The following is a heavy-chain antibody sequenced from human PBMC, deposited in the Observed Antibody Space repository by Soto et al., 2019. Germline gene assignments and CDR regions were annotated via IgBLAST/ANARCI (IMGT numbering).Heavy chain of an antibody. Sequence: SETLSLTCTVSGGSISSSSYYWGWIRQPPGKGLEWIGSIYYSGSTYYKPSPKSRVTISVDTSKNQFSLKLSSVTAADTAVYYCARQAYSSGWYFDYWGQGTLVTVSS. CDR1: GGSISSSSYY. CDR2: IYYSGST. CDR3: ARQAYSSGWYFDY. V-gene: IGHV4-39*01. D-gene: IGHD6-19*01. J-gene: IGHJ4*02.